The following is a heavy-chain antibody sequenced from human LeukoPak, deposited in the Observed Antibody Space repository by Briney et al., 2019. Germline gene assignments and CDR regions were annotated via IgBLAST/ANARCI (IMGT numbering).Heavy chain of an antibody. CDR3: IAATGWFDP. Sequence: GASVKVSFKASVGTFISYAISWVRQAPGQGLEWMGGIIPIFGTANYAQKFQGRVTITTDESTSTAYMELSSLRSEDTAVYYCIAATGWFDPWGQGTLVTVSS. V-gene: IGHV1-69*05. CDR2: IIPIFGTA. J-gene: IGHJ5*02. D-gene: IGHD6-13*01. CDR1: VGTFISYA.